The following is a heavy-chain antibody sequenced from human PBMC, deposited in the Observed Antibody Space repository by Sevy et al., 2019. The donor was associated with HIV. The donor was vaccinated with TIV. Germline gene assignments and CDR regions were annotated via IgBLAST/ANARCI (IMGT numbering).Heavy chain of an antibody. J-gene: IGHJ3*02. CDR3: ARDPYYYDSSGYYYGAFDI. CDR1: GYTFTSYG. Sequence: ASVKVSCKASGYTFTSYGISWVRQAPGQGLEWMGWISAYNGNTNYAQKLQGRVTMTTDTSTGTAYMELRSLRSDATAVYYCARDPYYYDSSGYYYGAFDIWGQGTMVTVSS. V-gene: IGHV1-18*01. D-gene: IGHD3-22*01. CDR2: ISAYNGNT.